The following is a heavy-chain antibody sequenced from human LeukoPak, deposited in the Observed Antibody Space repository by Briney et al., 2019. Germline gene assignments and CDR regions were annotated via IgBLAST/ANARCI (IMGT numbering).Heavy chain of an antibody. CDR3: ARGSSAVAFNWFDP. V-gene: IGHV4-4*07. CDR1: GGSISSYY. Sequence: SETLSLTCTVSGGSISSYYWSWLRQPAGKGLEWIGRIYTSGSTNYNPSLKSRVTISVDTSKNQFSLTLSSVTAADTAVYYCARGSSAVAFNWFDPWGQGTLVTDSS. J-gene: IGHJ5*02. CDR2: IYTSGST. D-gene: IGHD6-19*01.